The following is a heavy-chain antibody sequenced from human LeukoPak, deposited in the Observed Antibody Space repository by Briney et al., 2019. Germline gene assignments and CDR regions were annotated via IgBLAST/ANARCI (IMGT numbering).Heavy chain of an antibody. CDR2: ISSSGSPI. V-gene: IGHV3-11*04. CDR3: ARTGTYDSRLFNY. Sequence: GGSLRLSCATSGFTFSDYYMSWVRQAPGKGLEWVSYISSSGSPIYYADSVKGRFTISRDNAKNSLFLQMNSLRAEDTAVYYCARTGTYDSRLFNYWGQGTLVTVSS. J-gene: IGHJ4*02. CDR1: GFTFSDYY. D-gene: IGHD3-9*01.